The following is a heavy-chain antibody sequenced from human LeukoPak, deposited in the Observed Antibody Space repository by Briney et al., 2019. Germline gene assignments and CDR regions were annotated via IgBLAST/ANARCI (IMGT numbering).Heavy chain of an antibody. CDR2: INPSGGST. J-gene: IGHJ4*02. CDR3: ARDLGIVVVVAATPGVDY. Sequence: ASVKVTCKASGCTFTSYYMHWVRQAPGQGLEWMGIINPSGGSTSYAQKFQGRVTMTRDTSMSTVYMELSSLRSEDTAVYYCARDLGIVVVVAATPGVDYWGQGTLVTVSS. D-gene: IGHD2-15*01. CDR1: GCTFTSYY. V-gene: IGHV1-46*01.